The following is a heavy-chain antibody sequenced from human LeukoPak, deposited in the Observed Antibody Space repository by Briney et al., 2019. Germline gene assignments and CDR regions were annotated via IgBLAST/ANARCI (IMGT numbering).Heavy chain of an antibody. V-gene: IGHV3-23*01. CDR2: ISGSGGST. D-gene: IGHD2-21*02. CDR3: AKEGYCGGDCYREFDY. CDR1: GFTFSSYA. J-gene: IGHJ4*02. Sequence: GGSLRLSCAASGFTFSSYAMSWVRQAPGKGLEWVSGISGSGGSTYYADSVKGRFTISRDNSKNTLYLQMNSLRAEETAVYYCAKEGYCGGDCYREFDYWGQGTLVTVSS.